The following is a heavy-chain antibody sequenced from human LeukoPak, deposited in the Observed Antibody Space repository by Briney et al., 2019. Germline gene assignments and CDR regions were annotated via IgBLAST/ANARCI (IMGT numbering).Heavy chain of an antibody. Sequence: GGSLRLSCAASGFTFDDYAMHLVRQAPGRGLAWVSGITWNSYSMGYADSVKGRFTITRDNAKNSLFLQMNSLRADDVALYYCAKSVGATTGGFDYWGQGTLVTVSS. CDR1: GFTFDDYA. V-gene: IGHV3-9*03. CDR3: AKSVGATTGGFDY. J-gene: IGHJ4*02. D-gene: IGHD1-26*01. CDR2: ITWNSYSM.